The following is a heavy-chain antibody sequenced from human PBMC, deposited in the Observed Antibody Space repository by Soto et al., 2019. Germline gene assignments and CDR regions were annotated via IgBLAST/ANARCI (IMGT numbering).Heavy chain of an antibody. V-gene: IGHV4-38-2*01. D-gene: IGHD3-10*01. Sequence: SETLALTCVVSGYSISSGYYWCFIRQPPGKGLECIGNVHHSGITYYNPSLKSRVSISRDTSKNHYSLNLSSVTAADTAVYYCARAGDTMIRGVIIMNYYGMDVWGHGTTVTVSS. CDR1: GYSISSGYY. J-gene: IGHJ6*02. CDR3: ARAGDTMIRGVIIMNYYGMDV. CDR2: VHHSGIT.